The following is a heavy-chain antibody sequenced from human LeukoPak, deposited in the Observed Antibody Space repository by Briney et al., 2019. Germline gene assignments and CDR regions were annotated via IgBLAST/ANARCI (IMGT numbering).Heavy chain of an antibody. CDR1: GGSISSYY. V-gene: IGHV4-59*01. CDR3: TAAAGRRGPFDY. D-gene: IGHD6-13*01. Sequence: SETLSLTCTVSGGSISSYYWSWMRQPPGKGLEWIGYMYYSGSTNYNLSLKSRVTISVDMSKNQFSLKLTSVTAADTAVYYCTAAAGRRGPFDYWGQGTLVTVSS. CDR2: MYYSGST. J-gene: IGHJ4*02.